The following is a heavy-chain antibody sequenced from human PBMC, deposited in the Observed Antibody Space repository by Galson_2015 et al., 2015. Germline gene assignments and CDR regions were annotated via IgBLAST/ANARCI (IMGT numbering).Heavy chain of an antibody. CDR1: GDSVASKSAT. CDR2: TYYRSKWYN. CDR3: AREFYGMDV. Sequence: AISGDSVASKSATWDWLRQSPSRGLEWLGRTYYRSKWYNDYAVSVKSRITINPDTSKNQFSLLLNSVTPEDTAVYYCAREFYGMDVWGQGTTVTVSS. J-gene: IGHJ6*02. V-gene: IGHV6-1*01.